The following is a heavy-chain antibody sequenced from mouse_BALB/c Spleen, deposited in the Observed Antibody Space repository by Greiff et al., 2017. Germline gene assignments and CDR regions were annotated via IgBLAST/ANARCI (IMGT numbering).Heavy chain of an antibody. CDR1: GFTFSSYA. CDR2: ISSGGST. CDR3: ARETTVVDTGFDY. Sequence: EVKVEESGGGLVKPGGSLKLSCAASGFTFSSYAMSWVRQTPEKRLEWVASISSGGSTYYPDSVKGRFTISRDNARNILYLQMSSLRSEDTAMYYCARETTVVDTGFDYWGQGTTLTVSS. V-gene: IGHV5-6-5*01. J-gene: IGHJ2*01. D-gene: IGHD1-1*01.